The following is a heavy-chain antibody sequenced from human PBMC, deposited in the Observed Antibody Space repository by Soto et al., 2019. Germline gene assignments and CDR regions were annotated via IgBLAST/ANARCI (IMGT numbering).Heavy chain of an antibody. D-gene: IGHD2-15*01. V-gene: IGHV3-23*01. CDR3: AKDSRDCSGGSCYLIAEYFQH. Sequence: EVQLLESGGGLVQPGGSVRLSCAASGFTFSSYAMSWVRQAPGKGLEWVSAISGSGGSTYYADSVKGRFTISRDNSKNTLYLQMNSLRAEDTAVYYCAKDSRDCSGGSCYLIAEYFQHWGQGTLVTVSS. CDR2: ISGSGGST. J-gene: IGHJ1*01. CDR1: GFTFSSYA.